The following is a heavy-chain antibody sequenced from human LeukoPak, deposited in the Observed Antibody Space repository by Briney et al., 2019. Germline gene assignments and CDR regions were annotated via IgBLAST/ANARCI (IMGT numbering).Heavy chain of an antibody. CDR2: IYYSGST. D-gene: IGHD2-21*02. J-gene: IGHJ4*02. CDR3: ARVLAYCGGDCYIFDY. CDR1: GGSISSYY. Sequence: SETLSLTCTVSGGSISSYYWSWIRQPPGKGLEWIGYIYYSGSTNYNPSLKSRVTISVDTSKSQFSLKLSSVTAADTAVYYCARVLAYCGGDCYIFDYWGQGTLVTVSS. V-gene: IGHV4-59*01.